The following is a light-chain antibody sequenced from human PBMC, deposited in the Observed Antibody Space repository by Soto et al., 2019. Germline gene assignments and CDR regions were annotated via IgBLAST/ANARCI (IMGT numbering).Light chain of an antibody. V-gene: IGLV2-14*01. J-gene: IGLJ1*01. Sequence: QSVLTQPASVSGSPGQSITISCTGTSRDVGGYNYVSWYQQHPGKAPKLMIYDVSNRPSGVSNRFSGSKSGNTASLTISGLQAEDEADYYCSSYTSSSTLDVFGTGTTVTVL. CDR2: DVS. CDR3: SSYTSSSTLDV. CDR1: SRDVGGYNY.